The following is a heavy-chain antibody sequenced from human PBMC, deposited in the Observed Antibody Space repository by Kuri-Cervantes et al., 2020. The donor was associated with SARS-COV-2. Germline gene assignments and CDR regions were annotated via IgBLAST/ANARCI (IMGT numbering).Heavy chain of an antibody. CDR2: MNPNSGNT. D-gene: IGHD2-21*01. J-gene: IGHJ6*03. CDR3: ARLLRCAYYYYYMDV. CDR1: GYTFTGYY. V-gene: IGHV1-8*03. Sequence: ASVTLSCKASGYTFTGYYMHWVRQATGQGLEWMGWMNPNSGNTGYAQKFQGKVTITRNTSISTAYMELSSLRPEYTAVYYCARLLRCAYYYYYMDVWGKGTTVTVSS.